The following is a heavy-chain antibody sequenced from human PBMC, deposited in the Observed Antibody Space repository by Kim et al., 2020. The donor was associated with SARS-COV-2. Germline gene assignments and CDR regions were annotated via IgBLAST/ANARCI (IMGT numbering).Heavy chain of an antibody. CDR2: SHHSGSI. Sequence: SETLSLTCAVSGASISRNYWNWVWQPPGHGLERIGYSHHSGSINNTSSLLSRVTTSVDTSNNRISLLLKFVTAADTAAYYCARWGDSTGSVPLKAFDIWG. CDR1: GASISRNY. J-gene: IGHJ3*02. CDR3: ARWGDSTGSVPLKAFDI. V-gene: IGHV4-59*01. D-gene: IGHD3-10*01.